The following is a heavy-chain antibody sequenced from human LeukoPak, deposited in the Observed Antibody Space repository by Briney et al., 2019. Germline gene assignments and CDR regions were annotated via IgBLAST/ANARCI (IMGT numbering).Heavy chain of an antibody. V-gene: IGHV4-61*02. CDR1: GGSISSGSYY. Sequence: PSETLSLTCTVSGGSISSGSYYWSCIRQPAGKGLEWIGRIYTSGSTNYNPSLKSRVTISVDTSKNQFSLKLSSVTAADTAVYYCARSTDSSGYYQRYFDYWGQGTLVTVSS. CDR2: IYTSGST. J-gene: IGHJ4*02. D-gene: IGHD3-22*01. CDR3: ARSTDSSGYYQRYFDY.